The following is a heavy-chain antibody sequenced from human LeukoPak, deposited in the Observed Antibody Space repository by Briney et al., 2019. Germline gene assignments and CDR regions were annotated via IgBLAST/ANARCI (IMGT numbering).Heavy chain of an antibody. V-gene: IGHV3-23*01. CDR1: GGSISSYY. Sequence: ETLSLTCTVSGGSISSYYWSWVRQAPGTGLEWVSAISGSGGSTYYADSVKGRFTISRDNSKNTLYLQMNSLRAEDTAVYYCASDPTGELLRWGQGTLVTVSS. CDR3: ASDPTGELLR. J-gene: IGHJ4*02. D-gene: IGHD1-26*01. CDR2: ISGSGGST.